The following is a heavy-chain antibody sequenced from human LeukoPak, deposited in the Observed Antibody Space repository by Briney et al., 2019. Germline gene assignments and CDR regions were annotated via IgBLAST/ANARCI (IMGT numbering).Heavy chain of an antibody. Sequence: SETLSLTCTVAGVSISSYYWSLIRQPPGKGREWIGYIESSGSTNYNPSLKSRVTISVDASKSQFSLNLNSVNAADTAVYYCARVRGSGGNYKFDYWGQGTLVTVSS. CDR2: IESSGST. CDR1: GVSISSYY. J-gene: IGHJ4*02. V-gene: IGHV4-59*01. D-gene: IGHD2-8*02. CDR3: ARVRGSGGNYKFDY.